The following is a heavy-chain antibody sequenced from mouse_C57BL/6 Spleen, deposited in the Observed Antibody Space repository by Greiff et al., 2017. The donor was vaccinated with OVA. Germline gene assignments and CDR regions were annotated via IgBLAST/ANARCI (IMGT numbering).Heavy chain of an antibody. Sequence: VQLKESGGGLVKPGGSLKLSCAASGFTFSSYAMSWVRQTPEKRLEWVATISDGGSYTYYPDNVKGRFTISRDNAKNNLYLQMSHLKSEDTAMYYCAREDRPYAMDYWGQGTSVTVSS. V-gene: IGHV5-4*01. J-gene: IGHJ4*01. CDR1: GFTFSSYA. CDR2: ISDGGSYT. CDR3: AREDRPYAMDY.